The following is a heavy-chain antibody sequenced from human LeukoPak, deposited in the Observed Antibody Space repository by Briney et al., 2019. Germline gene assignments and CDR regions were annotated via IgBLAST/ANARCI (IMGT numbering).Heavy chain of an antibody. CDR3: AHTPSHSYHSESYRYDN. V-gene: IGHV2-5*01. CDR1: GLSLTTSGVG. J-gene: IGHJ4*02. Sequence: SGPTLVKPTQTLTLTCTLSGLSLTTSGVGVGWIRQPPGKALEWLALIYWNDDARYSPSLKSRLTITKDTSKNQVVLTMTALDPLDTATYYCAHTPSHSYHSESYRYDNWGQGTLVTVSS. CDR2: IYWNDDA. D-gene: IGHD3-10*01.